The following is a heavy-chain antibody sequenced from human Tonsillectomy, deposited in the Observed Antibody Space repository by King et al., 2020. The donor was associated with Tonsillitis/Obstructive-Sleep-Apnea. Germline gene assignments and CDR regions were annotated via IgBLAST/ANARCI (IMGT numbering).Heavy chain of an antibody. Sequence: VQLPQSGPGLVKPPQTLSLTCAISGDSVSSNSAAWNWIRQSPSRGLEWLGRTYYRSKWYNDYTVSVKSRITINPDTSKNQFSLQLNSVTPEDTAVYYCARDIDYYDTSGFHLGYFDYWGQGTLVTVSS. CDR1: GDSVSSNSAA. CDR3: ARDIDYYDTSGFHLGYFDY. CDR2: TYYRSKWYN. D-gene: IGHD3-22*01. V-gene: IGHV6-1*01. J-gene: IGHJ4*02.